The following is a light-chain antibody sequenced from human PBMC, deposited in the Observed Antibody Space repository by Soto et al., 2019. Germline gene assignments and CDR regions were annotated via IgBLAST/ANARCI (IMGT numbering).Light chain of an antibody. CDR3: QKRSNWPPFT. V-gene: IGKV3-11*01. Sequence: EIVLTQSPATLSLSPGERATLSCRASQSVSSYLAWYQQKPGQAPRLLIYDASNRATGIPARFSGSGSGTDFTLTISSLEPEDFAVYYCQKRSNWPPFTFGPGTKVISN. CDR1: QSVSSY. CDR2: DAS. J-gene: IGKJ3*01.